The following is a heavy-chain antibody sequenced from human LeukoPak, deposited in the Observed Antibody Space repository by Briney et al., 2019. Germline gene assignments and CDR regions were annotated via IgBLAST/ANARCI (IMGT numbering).Heavy chain of an antibody. J-gene: IGHJ4*02. CDR2: IYIGGNT. Sequence: GGSLRLSCAVSGFIVSSNYLSWVRQAPGKGLEWVSVIYIGGNTYYADSVQGRFTISRDNSKSTLCLQMNSLRAEDTAVYYCAKQLGYCSDGSCYFPYWGQGTLVTVSS. V-gene: IGHV3-53*01. CDR3: AKQLGYCSDGSCYFPY. D-gene: IGHD2-15*01. CDR1: GFIVSSNY.